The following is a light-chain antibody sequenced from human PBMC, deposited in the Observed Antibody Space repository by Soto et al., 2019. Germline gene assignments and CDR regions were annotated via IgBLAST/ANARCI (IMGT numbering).Light chain of an antibody. J-gene: IGLJ2*01. CDR3: CSYTTTSKFV. V-gene: IGLV2-14*03. CDR1: SSDVGAHKY. CDR2: DVS. Sequence: QSVLTQPASVSGSPGQSITISCTGSSSDVGAHKYVSWYQQHPGKAPKVIIHDVSNRPSGVSSRFSGSKSGNTASLTISGLQPEYEAHYYCCSYTTTSKFVFGGGTKVTVL.